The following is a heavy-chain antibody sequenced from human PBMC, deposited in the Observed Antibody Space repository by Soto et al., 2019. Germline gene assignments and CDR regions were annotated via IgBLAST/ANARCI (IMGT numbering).Heavy chain of an antibody. CDR2: IIPIFGTA. V-gene: IGHV1-69*06. J-gene: IGHJ6*02. CDR1: GGTFSSYA. Sequence: SVKVSCKASGGTFSSYAISWVRQAPGQGLEWMGGIIPIFGTANYAQKFQGRVTITADKSTSTAYMELSSLRSEDTAVYYCAGPDIVAVPASERNCYYYYGMGGWGQGTTVIVSS. D-gene: IGHD2-2*01. CDR3: AGPDIVAVPASERNCYYYYGMGG.